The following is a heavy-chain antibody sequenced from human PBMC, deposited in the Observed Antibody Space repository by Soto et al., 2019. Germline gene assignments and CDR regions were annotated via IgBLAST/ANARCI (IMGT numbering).Heavy chain of an antibody. D-gene: IGHD2-2*01. CDR2: IYPGDSDT. Sequence: GESLKISCNGSGYSFTSYWIGWVRQMPGKGLEWMGIIYPGDSDTRYSPSFQGQVTISADKSISTAYLQWSSLKASDTAMYYCARLGQIVVVKAANTVGEDYYGMDVWGQWTTVTVSS. J-gene: IGHJ6*02. V-gene: IGHV5-51*01. CDR1: GYSFTSYW. CDR3: ARLGQIVVVKAANTVGEDYYGMDV.